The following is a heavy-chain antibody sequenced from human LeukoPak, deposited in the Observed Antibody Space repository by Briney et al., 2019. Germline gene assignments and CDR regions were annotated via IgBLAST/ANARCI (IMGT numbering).Heavy chain of an antibody. CDR2: INQSGST. CDR3: ARGYGSGFAY. D-gene: IGHD3-10*01. Sequence: SETLSLTCAVYGGSFSGYYWSWIRQSPGNGLEWSGEINQSGSTNHNPSLKSRATISVDTSKNQFSLKVSSVTAADTAVYYCARGYGSGFAYWGQGTLVTVSS. CDR1: GGSFSGYY. V-gene: IGHV4-34*04. J-gene: IGHJ4*02.